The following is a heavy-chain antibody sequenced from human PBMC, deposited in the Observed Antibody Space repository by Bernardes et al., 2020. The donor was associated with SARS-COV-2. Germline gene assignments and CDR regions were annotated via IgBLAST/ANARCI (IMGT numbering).Heavy chain of an antibody. D-gene: IGHD6-6*01. CDR1: GFPFKDAR. CDR3: SWSSSWATRFYIDI. Sequence: GGALSLSCAGPGFPFKDARMKWGRQAPGKGLENVGRLENIGHWWTTNYAAPVKGRVTISRDDSKNMLYLQMNGLKIEDTAVYYCSWSSSWATRFYIDIWGQGTLVTVSS. V-gene: IGHV3-15*04. J-gene: IGHJ4*02. CDR2: LENIGHWWTT.